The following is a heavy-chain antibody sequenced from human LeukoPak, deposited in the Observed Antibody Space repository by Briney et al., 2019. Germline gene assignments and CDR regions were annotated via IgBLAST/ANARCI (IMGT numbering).Heavy chain of an antibody. Sequence: GGSLRLSCAASGFTFSDYYMSWIRQAPGKGLKWVAYISSSGTSIYSADSVKGRFTISRDNAKNSLYLQMNSLRAGDTAVYFCARAGIVGAATESPFDNWGQGTLVTVSS. V-gene: IGHV3-11*01. CDR3: ARAGIVGAATESPFDN. CDR2: ISSSGTSI. J-gene: IGHJ4*02. CDR1: GFTFSDYY. D-gene: IGHD1-26*01.